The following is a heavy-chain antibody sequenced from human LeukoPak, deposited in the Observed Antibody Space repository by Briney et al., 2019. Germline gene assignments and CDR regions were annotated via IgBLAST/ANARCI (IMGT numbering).Heavy chain of an antibody. Sequence: RGASVKVSCKASGYTFTSYGISWVRQAPGQGLEWMGWISAYNGNTNYAQKLQGRVTMTTDTSTSTAYMELRSLRFDDTAVYYCARDPNSSGYPTHAGDYWGQGTLVTVSS. V-gene: IGHV1-18*01. D-gene: IGHD3-22*01. CDR2: ISAYNGNT. CDR3: ARDPNSSGYPTHAGDY. CDR1: GYTFTSYG. J-gene: IGHJ4*02.